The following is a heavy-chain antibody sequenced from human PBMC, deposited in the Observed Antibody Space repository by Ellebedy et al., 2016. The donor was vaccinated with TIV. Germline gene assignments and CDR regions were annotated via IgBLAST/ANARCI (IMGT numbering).Heavy chain of an antibody. V-gene: IGHV4-38-2*02. CDR3: ATDRGVKGEFDN. J-gene: IGHJ4*02. CDR2: IYRSGST. Sequence: SETLSLIXTVSGYSISSSYYWGWVRQPPGKGLEWIATIYRSGSTYYNPSLKSRVTISTDTSKNQFSLKLSSVTAADTAVYYCATDRGVKGEFDNWGQGTLVTVSS. D-gene: IGHD3-16*01. CDR1: GYSISSSYY.